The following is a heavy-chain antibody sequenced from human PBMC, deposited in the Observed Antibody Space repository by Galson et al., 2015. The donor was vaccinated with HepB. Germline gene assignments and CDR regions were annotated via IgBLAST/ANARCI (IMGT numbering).Heavy chain of an antibody. CDR1: GFTFSSYA. D-gene: IGHD6-19*01. CDR2: ISGSGGST. V-gene: IGHV3-23*01. J-gene: IGHJ6*02. Sequence: SLRLSCAASGFTFSSYAMSWVRQAPGKGLEWVSAISGSGGSTYYADSVKGRFTISRDNSKNTLYLQMNSLRAEDTAVYYCANWYSSGWYPMEELDVWGQGTTVTVSS. CDR3: ANWYSSGWYPMEELDV.